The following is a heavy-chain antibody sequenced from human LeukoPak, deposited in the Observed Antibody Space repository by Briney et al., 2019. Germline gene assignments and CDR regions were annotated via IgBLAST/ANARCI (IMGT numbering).Heavy chain of an antibody. CDR1: GFSFSNYW. V-gene: IGHV3-74*01. D-gene: IGHD6-13*01. CDR2: INSDGSST. CDR3: ARDPIAAVRFDY. J-gene: IGHJ4*02. Sequence: GGSLRLSCAASGFSFSNYWMHWVRQAPGKGLVWVSRINSDGSSTRYADFVKGRFTISRDNAKNTLYLQINSLRAEDTAVYYCARDPIAAVRFDYWGQGTLVTVSS.